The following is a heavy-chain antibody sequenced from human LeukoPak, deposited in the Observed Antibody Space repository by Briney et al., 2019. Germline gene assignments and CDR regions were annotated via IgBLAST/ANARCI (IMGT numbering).Heavy chain of an antibody. CDR1: GDTFNIHY. V-gene: IGHV1-46*02. Sequence: ASLEISCKASGDTFNIHYFHWIRQAPGQGLEWMGIINRVDGIRGNAQTFQGRLMLTKDTSTSTAYMELSSLRSEDTAIYYCASEKNYGDKYFDSWGQGTVVTVSS. CDR2: INRVDGIR. CDR3: ASEKNYGDKYFDS. J-gene: IGHJ4*02. D-gene: IGHD4-17*01.